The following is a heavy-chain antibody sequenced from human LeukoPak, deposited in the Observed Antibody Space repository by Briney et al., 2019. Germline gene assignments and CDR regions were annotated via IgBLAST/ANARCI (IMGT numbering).Heavy chain of an antibody. D-gene: IGHD6-13*01. CDR2: INWNSGSI. CDR1: GLTFGDYD. CDR3: AKDYQGQLNYYYMDV. Sequence: GRSLRLSCAASGLTFGDYDMNWVRQAPGKGLEWVSGINWNSGSIDNADSVKGGFTISRDTTKKSLYMQMNSPRAEDTALYYCAKDYQGQLNYYYMDVWGKGTTVTVFS. J-gene: IGHJ6*03. V-gene: IGHV3-9*01.